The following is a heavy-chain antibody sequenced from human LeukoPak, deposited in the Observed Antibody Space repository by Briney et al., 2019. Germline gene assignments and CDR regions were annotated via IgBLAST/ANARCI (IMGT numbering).Heavy chain of an antibody. CDR2: IRYNGHDK. Sequence: PGGSLRLSCAASGFSFSDYGMHWVRQPPGKGLEWVAFIRYNGHDKYYADFVKGRFTISRDNSQKTLYLQMNSLRSEDTATYFCAKRATITATGPYYYYHMDAWGKGTTVTVSS. D-gene: IGHD5-24*01. CDR3: AKRATITATGPYYYYHMDA. CDR1: GFSFSDYG. J-gene: IGHJ6*04. V-gene: IGHV3-30*02.